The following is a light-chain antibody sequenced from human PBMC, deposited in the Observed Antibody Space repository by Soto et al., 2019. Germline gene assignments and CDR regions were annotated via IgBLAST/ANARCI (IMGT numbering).Light chain of an antibody. CDR2: KAS. Sequence: DIQMTQSPSTLSGSVGDRVTITCRASQTISSWLAWYQQKPGKAPKLLIYKASTLKSGVPSRFSGSGFGTEFTLTISSLQPDDFATYYCQHYNSYSEAFGQGTKVYIK. CDR3: QHYNSYSEA. CDR1: QTISSW. V-gene: IGKV1-5*03. J-gene: IGKJ1*01.